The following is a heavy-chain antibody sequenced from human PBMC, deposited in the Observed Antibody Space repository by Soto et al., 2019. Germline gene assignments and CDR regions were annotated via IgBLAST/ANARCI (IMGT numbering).Heavy chain of an antibody. CDR1: GFTFSTYE. CDR3: ARIGTVLTPDDS. D-gene: IGHD2-21*02. CDR2: ISSEGSTI. V-gene: IGHV3-48*03. J-gene: IGHJ4*02. Sequence: HPGGSLRLSCVGSGFTFSTYEMQWVRQAPGKGLEWVSYISSEGSTIFYGESVKGRFIVSRDNDRSSLYLQMNSLRVEDSGVYYCARIGTVLTPDDSWGQGTLVTVSS.